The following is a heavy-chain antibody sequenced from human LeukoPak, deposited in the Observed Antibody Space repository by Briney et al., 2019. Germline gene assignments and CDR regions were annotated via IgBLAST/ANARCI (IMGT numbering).Heavy chain of an antibody. V-gene: IGHV4-59*08. CDR3: ARVHIPAYYFDY. J-gene: IGHJ4*02. CDR2: IHYTGST. D-gene: IGHD2-2*02. Sequence: SETLSLTCAVSGGSLSGYYWSWIRQSPGKGLECIGYIHYTGSTNYNPSLKSRVTISVDTSKNQFSLKLSSVTAADTAVYYCARVHIPAYYFDYWGQGTLVTVSS. CDR1: GGSLSGYY.